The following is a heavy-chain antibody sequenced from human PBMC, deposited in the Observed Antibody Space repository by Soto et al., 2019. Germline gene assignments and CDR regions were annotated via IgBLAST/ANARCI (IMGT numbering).Heavy chain of an antibody. J-gene: IGHJ4*02. CDR1: GFTFRNHA. CDR3: ARDPGGHYCTSTSCLYFFDH. V-gene: IGHV3-23*01. CDR2: ISDSGST. D-gene: IGHD2-2*01. Sequence: EVQLLESGGALVQPGGSLRLSCAASGFTFRNHAMNWVRQAPGKGLECVSTISDSGSTYYADSVKGRFTISRDNSKNTLYLQMISLRAEETAVYYCARDPGGHYCTSTSCLYFFDHWGQGTLVIVSS.